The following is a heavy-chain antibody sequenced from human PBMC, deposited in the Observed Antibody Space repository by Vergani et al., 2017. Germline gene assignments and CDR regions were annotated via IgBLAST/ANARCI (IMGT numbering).Heavy chain of an antibody. V-gene: IGHV4-59*04. CDR1: FDSIRNLY. CDR3: ARRSSSYWFDI. CDR2: VSHSGDT. Sequence: QVQLQESGPGLVKSSETLSLPCSVSFDSIRNLYCNWIRQPPGKGLEWISSVSHSGDTYFNPSLKCRVSISMDTSKNYFFLTLSSVAAADAAMYYCARRSSSYWFDIWGQGVLITVSS. D-gene: IGHD2-2*01. J-gene: IGHJ5*02.